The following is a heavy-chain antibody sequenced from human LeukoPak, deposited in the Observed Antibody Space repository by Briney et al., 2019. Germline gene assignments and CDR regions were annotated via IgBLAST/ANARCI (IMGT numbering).Heavy chain of an antibody. V-gene: IGHV4-59*01. CDR3: ARRAPGPYDSSGYYLPVWWYFDL. J-gene: IGHJ2*01. CDR2: IYYRGST. Sequence: PSETLSLTCTVSGGSINNYYWSWIRQPPGKGLEWIGYIYYRGSTNYNPSLKSRVTISVDTSKNQFSLKLSSVTAADTAVYYCARRAPGPYDSSGYYLPVWWYFDLWGRGTLVTVSS. D-gene: IGHD3-22*01. CDR1: GGSINNYY.